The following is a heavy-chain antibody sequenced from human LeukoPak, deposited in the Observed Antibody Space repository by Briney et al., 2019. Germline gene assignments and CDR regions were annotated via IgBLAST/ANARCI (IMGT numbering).Heavy chain of an antibody. CDR2: ISKSGSDT. CDR3: ARQSSATIVSAFAF. CDR1: GFTFSDYY. J-gene: IGHJ3*01. Sequence: GGSLRLSCVAFGFTFSDYYISWIRQAPGKGLEWVSYISKSGSDTNFADSVRGRFTISRDNSKNTLYLQMNSLRAEDTAVYYCARQSSATIVSAFAFWGQGTMVTVSS. V-gene: IGHV3-11*06. D-gene: IGHD2-15*01.